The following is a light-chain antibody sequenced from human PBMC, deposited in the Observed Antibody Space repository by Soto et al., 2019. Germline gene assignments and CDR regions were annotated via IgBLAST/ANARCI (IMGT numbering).Light chain of an antibody. CDR3: QQDGSSPWT. Sequence: EIVLTQAPVTLSLSPGERATLSCWARQNGSRNYLAWYQQKPGQAPRLLIYEASSRPTGIPDRISGSGSGTDFTLTISRLEPEDFAVYYCQQDGSSPWTFGQGTQVDIK. V-gene: IGKV3-20*01. CDR1: QNGSRNY. CDR2: EAS. J-gene: IGKJ1*01.